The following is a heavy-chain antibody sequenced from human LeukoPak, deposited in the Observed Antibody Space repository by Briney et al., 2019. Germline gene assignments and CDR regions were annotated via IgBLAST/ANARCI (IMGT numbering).Heavy chain of an antibody. V-gene: IGHV4-4*02. J-gene: IGHJ4*02. Sequence: SETLSLTCAVSGGSISSSSSICWAWVRQPPGKGLEWIGEIYDSGATNYNPSLKSRVTMLLDKSKNQFSLKLNSVTAADTAVYYCARNGGNSDYDYWGQGTLVTVSA. CDR1: GGSISSSSSIC. D-gene: IGHD4-23*01. CDR3: ARNGGNSDYDY. CDR2: IYDSGAT.